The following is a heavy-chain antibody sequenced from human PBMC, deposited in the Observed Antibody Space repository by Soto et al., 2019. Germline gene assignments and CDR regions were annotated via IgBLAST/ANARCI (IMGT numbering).Heavy chain of an antibody. CDR3: ARAGYSYAPTNPLDY. D-gene: IGHD5-18*01. J-gene: IGHJ4*02. CDR1: GGSISSGGYY. CDR2: IYYSGST. Sequence: TLSLTCTVSGGSISSGGYYWSWIRQHPGKGLEWIGYIYYSGSTYYNPSLKSRVTISVDTSKNQFSLKLSSVTAADTAVYYCARAGYSYAPTNPLDYWGQGTLVTVSS. V-gene: IGHV4-31*03.